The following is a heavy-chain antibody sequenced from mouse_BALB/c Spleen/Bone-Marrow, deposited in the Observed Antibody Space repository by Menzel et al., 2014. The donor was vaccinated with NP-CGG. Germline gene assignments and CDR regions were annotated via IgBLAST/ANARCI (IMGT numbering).Heavy chain of an antibody. V-gene: IGHV1-82*01. D-gene: IGHD1-1*01. CDR2: IYPGDGDT. CDR1: GYAFSSSW. Sequence: QVQLQQPGPELVKPGASVKISCKASGYAFSSSWMNWVKQRPGQGLEWIGRIYPGDGDTNYNGKFKGKATLTADKSSSTAYMQLSSLTSVDSAVYFCARDYGSSYGGVDYWGQGTTPTVSS. J-gene: IGHJ2*01. CDR3: ARDYGSSYGGVDY.